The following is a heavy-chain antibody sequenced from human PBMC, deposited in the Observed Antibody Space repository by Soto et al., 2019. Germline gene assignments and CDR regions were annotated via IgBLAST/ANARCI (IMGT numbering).Heavy chain of an antibody. V-gene: IGHV3-30*18. CDR2: ISSDGSDK. J-gene: IGHJ5*02. CDR3: AKNHLPQSYYDLPWFDP. D-gene: IGHD3-3*01. CDR1: GFIFSDYG. Sequence: GGSLRLSCAASGFIFSDYGMHWVRQAPGKGLEWMAIISSDGSDKYYADSVKGRFTISRDNSKNALYLQMNSMRAEDTAVYYCAKNHLPQSYYDLPWFDPWGQGTLVTVSS.